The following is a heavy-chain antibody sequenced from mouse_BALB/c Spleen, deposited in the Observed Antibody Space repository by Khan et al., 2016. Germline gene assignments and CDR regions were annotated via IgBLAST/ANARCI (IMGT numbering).Heavy chain of an antibody. J-gene: IGHJ3*01. V-gene: IGHV9-3*02. D-gene: IGHD1-1*01. Sequence: QIQLVQSGSELKKPGETVKISCKASGYTFTNYGMNWVKQAPGKGLKWMGWINTNTGEPTYAEEFKGRFACALETSVSTAFLQINNRKNEDTAKYYCAEDYYGSNWFAYWGQGTLVTVSA. CDR1: GYTFTNYG. CDR2: INTNTGEP. CDR3: AEDYYGSNWFAY.